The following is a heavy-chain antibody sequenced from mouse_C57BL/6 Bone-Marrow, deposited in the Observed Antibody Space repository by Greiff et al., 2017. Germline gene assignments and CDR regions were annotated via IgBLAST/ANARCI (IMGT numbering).Heavy chain of an antibody. V-gene: IGHV2-2*01. CDR2: IWSGVST. J-gene: IGHJ4*01. D-gene: IGHD3-2*02. CDR1: GFSLTSYG. CDR3: ARRGYSLYYYAMDY. Sequence: QVQLQQSGPGLVQPSQSLSITCTVSGFSLTSYGVHWVRQSPGKGLEWLGVIWSGVSTDYNAAFISRLGISKVNSKCQVFFKMNSLQADDTAIYYCARRGYSLYYYAMDYWGQGTSVTVSS.